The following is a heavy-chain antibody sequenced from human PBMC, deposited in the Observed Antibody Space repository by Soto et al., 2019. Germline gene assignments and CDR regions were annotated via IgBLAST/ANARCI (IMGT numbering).Heavy chain of an antibody. Sequence: ASVKVSCKASGYTFTGYYMHWVRQAPGQGLEWMGWINPNSGGTNHAQKFQGWVTMTRDTSISTVYMELSSLRSEDTAVYYCARDIPSQGDGYNIFDYWGQGTLVTVSS. J-gene: IGHJ4*02. CDR3: ARDIPSQGDGYNIFDY. D-gene: IGHD5-12*01. V-gene: IGHV1-2*04. CDR1: GYTFTGYY. CDR2: INPNSGGT.